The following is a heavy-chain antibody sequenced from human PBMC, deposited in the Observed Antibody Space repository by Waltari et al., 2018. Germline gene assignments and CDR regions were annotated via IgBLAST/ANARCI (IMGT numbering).Heavy chain of an antibody. Sequence: QVQLQQSGPGLVKPSQTLSLTCAISGDSVSSNSAAWNWIRQSPSRGLEWLGRKYDRSKWYNDKAVSVKSRITINPDTSKNQFSLQLNSVTHEDTAVYYCARSFLYYDILTGWYFDYWGQGTLVTVSS. V-gene: IGHV6-1*01. J-gene: IGHJ4*02. CDR2: KYDRSKWYN. D-gene: IGHD3-9*01. CDR3: ARSFLYYDILTGWYFDY. CDR1: GDSVSSNSAA.